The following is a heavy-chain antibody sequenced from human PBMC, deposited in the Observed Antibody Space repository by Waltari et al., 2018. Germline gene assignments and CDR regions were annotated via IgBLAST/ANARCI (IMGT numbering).Heavy chain of an antibody. CDR2: IYWNDDK. D-gene: IGHD5-12*01. V-gene: IGHV2-5*01. CDR1: GFSLSTSGVG. CDR3: AHKATISQTDAFDI. Sequence: QITLKESGPTLVKPTQTLTLTCTFSGFSLSTSGVGVGWIRQPPVKALEWLALIYWNDDKRYSPSLKSRLTITKDTSKNQVVLTMTNMDPVDTATYYCAHKATISQTDAFDIWGQGTMVTVSS. J-gene: IGHJ3*02.